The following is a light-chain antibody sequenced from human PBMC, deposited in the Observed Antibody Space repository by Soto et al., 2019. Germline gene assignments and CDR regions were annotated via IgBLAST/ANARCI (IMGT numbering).Light chain of an antibody. CDR1: QSVSSN. CDR3: QQYNNWPPIT. V-gene: IGKV3-15*01. CDR2: GAS. J-gene: IGKJ5*01. Sequence: EIVMSQSLATLSVSTKERATLSCRASQSVSSNLAWYQQKPGQAPRLLIYGASTRATGIPARFSGSGSGTEFTLTISSLQSEDFAVYYCQQYNNWPPITFGQGTLLEV.